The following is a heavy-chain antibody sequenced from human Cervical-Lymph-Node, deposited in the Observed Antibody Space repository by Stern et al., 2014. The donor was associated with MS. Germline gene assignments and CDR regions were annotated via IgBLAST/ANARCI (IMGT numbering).Heavy chain of an antibody. CDR3: ARDFFRKHYYGMDV. V-gene: IGHV1-46*01. Sequence: QMQLVQSGAEVKKPGASVKVSCKASGYTFTDYYMNWVRQAPGQGLEWLGIINPSGGSANYAQKFKGRVTMTSDTSTSTVYMELSSLRSEDTAVYYCARDFFRKHYYGMDVWGQGTTVTVS. CDR2: INPSGGSA. J-gene: IGHJ6*02. D-gene: IGHD1-14*01. CDR1: GYTFTDYY.